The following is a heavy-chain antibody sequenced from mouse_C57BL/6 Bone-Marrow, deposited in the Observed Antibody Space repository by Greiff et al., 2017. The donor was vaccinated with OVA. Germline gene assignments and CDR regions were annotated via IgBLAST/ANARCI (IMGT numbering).Heavy chain of an antibody. V-gene: IGHV14-2*01. D-gene: IGHD1-1*01. CDR2: IDPEDGDT. CDR1: GFNIKDYY. J-gene: IGHJ1*03. Sequence: VQLQQSGAELVKPGASVTLSCTASGFNIKDYYMHWVKQRTEQGLEWIGRIDPEDGDTKYAPKFQGQATITADTSSNTAYLQLSSLTSEDTAVYYCAILTTVVATYWYFDVWGTGTTVTVSS. CDR3: AILTTVVATYWYFDV.